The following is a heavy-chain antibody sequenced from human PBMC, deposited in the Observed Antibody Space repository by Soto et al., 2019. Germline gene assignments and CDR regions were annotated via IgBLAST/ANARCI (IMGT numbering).Heavy chain of an antibody. J-gene: IGHJ4*02. CDR1: GYTFTRNT. CDR2: INGGDAKT. CDR3: ARGFDGSADY. D-gene: IGHD3-10*01. V-gene: IGHV1-3*01. Sequence: GASVKVSCKASGYTFTRNTIHWMRQAPGQRLEWMGWINGGDAKTQHSQNFQGRVTLSRDTSATTAYMELSSLRSEDTAVYYCARGFDGSADYWGQGTLVTVSS.